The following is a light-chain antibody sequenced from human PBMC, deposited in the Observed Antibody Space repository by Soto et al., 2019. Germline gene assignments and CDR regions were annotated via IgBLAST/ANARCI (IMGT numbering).Light chain of an antibody. Sequence: QSALTQPASVSGSPGQSITISCTGTSSDVGGYNYVSWYQQHPGKAPKLMIYDVSNRPSGVSNRVSGSKSGNTASLTISGLQAEDEADYYCSSYTSNSTYVVFGGGTKLTVL. CDR1: SSDVGGYNY. CDR2: DVS. CDR3: SSYTSNSTYVV. V-gene: IGLV2-14*01. J-gene: IGLJ2*01.